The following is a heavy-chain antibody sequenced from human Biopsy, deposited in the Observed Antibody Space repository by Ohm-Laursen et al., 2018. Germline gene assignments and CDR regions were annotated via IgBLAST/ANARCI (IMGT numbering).Heavy chain of an antibody. CDR2: IYTSGST. Sequence: TLSLTCTVSGASISSYYWTWIRQPAGKGLEWIGRIYTSGSTNYNPSLKSRVTMSVDMSKNQFSLKLTSLTAADTAVYFCAAVDYSAYTTVDHWGQGTLITVSS. CDR3: AAVDYSAYTTVDH. V-gene: IGHV4-4*07. J-gene: IGHJ4*02. D-gene: IGHD5-12*01. CDR1: GASISSYY.